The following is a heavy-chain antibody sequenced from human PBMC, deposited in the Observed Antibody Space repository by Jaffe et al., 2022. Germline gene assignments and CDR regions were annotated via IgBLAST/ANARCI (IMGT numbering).Heavy chain of an antibody. CDR2: IRNDGSDI. V-gene: IGHV3-30*02. J-gene: IGHJ3*02. Sequence: QVQLVESGGGVVQPGGSLRLSCAASGFTFNSYAMHWVRQAPGKGLEWVACIRNDGSDINYADSVKGRFTISRDNSRNTLYLQMNSLRPEDTAVFYCVKDDYGALDIWGQGTMVTVSS. CDR1: GFTFNSYA. D-gene: IGHD4-17*01. CDR3: VKDDYGALDI.